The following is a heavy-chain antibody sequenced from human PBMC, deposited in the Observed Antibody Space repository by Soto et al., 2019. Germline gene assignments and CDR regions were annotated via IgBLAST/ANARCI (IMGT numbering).Heavy chain of an antibody. CDR1: GYTFTSYD. D-gene: IGHD2-21*02. CDR2: MNPNSGNT. CDR3: ARGSTMAGDYYYYYYDMDA. J-gene: IGHJ6*02. Sequence: ASVKVSCKASGYTFTSYDINWVRQATGQGLEWMGWMNPNSGNTGYAQKFQGRVTMTRNTSISTAYMELSSLRSEDTAVYYCARGSTMAGDYYYYYYDMDAWGQGTTVTVSS. V-gene: IGHV1-8*01.